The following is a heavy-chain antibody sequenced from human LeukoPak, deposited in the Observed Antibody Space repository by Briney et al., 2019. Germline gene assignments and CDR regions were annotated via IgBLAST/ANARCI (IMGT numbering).Heavy chain of an antibody. Sequence: PSETLSLTCTVSGGSISSSSYYWGWIRQPPGKGLEWIGEINHSGSTNYNPSLKSRVTISVDTSKNQFSLKLSSVTAADTAVYYCARGARIYCSGGSCYLIGFDPWGQGTLVTVSS. D-gene: IGHD2-15*01. CDR2: INHSGST. V-gene: IGHV4-39*07. J-gene: IGHJ5*02. CDR1: GGSISSSSYY. CDR3: ARGARIYCSGGSCYLIGFDP.